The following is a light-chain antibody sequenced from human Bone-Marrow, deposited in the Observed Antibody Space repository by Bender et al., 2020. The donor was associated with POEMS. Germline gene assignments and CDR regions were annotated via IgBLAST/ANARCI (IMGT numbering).Light chain of an antibody. CDR2: GNS. V-gene: IGLV1-40*01. Sequence: QSVLTQPPSVSGAPGQRVTISCTGSSSNIGAGYDVHWYQQLPGTAPKLLIYGNSNRPSGVSDRFSASKSGNTASLTISGLQADDEGDYYCSSYGGAATPVLFGGGTKLTVL. CDR1: SSNIGAGYD. J-gene: IGLJ2*01. CDR3: SSYGGAATPVL.